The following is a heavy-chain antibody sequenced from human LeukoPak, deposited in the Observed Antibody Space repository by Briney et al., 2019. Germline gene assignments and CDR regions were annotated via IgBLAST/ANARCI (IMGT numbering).Heavy chain of an antibody. CDR1: GYTFTGYY. Sequence: GASVKVSCKASGYTFTGYYIHWVRQAPGQGLEWMGWINPNTGGTHYAQKFQGRVAMTRDTSINTAYVELTRLRSDDTAVYYCTRDDYGDLDYWGQGTLVTVSS. J-gene: IGHJ4*02. V-gene: IGHV1-2*02. D-gene: IGHD4-17*01. CDR3: TRDDYGDLDY. CDR2: INPNTGGT.